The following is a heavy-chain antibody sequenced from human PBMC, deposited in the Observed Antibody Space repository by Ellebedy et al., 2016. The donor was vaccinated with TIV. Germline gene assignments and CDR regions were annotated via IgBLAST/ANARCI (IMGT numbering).Heavy chain of an antibody. V-gene: IGHV4-39*01. J-gene: IGHJ5*02. CDR3: ARWFGELLYVRWFDP. CDR1: GGSISSSSNY. CDR2: IYYSGST. D-gene: IGHD3-10*01. Sequence: SETLSLTCTVSGGSISSSSNYWGWIRQPPEKGLEWIGSIYYSGSTYYSPSLKSRVAISADTSKNQFSLRLSSVTAADTAVYYCARWFGELLYVRWFDPWGQGTLVTVSS.